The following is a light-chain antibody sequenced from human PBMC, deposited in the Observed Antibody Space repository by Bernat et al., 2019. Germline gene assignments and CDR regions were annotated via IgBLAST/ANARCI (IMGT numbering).Light chain of an antibody. J-gene: IGLJ1*01. CDR1: SSDIGAYNY. V-gene: IGLV2-14*03. Sequence: QSALTQPASVSGSPGQSITISCTGTSSDIGAYNYVSWYQQHPGKDPKLLICNVTNRPSGVSSRFSGSKSGNTASLTISGLQADDEADYYCKSYTTTSAPYVFGTGTKVTVL. CDR2: NVT. CDR3: KSYTTTSAPYV.